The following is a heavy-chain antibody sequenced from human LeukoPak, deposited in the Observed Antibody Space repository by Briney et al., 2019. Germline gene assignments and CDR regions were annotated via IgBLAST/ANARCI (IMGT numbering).Heavy chain of an antibody. CDR1: GYSISSGYY. D-gene: IGHD3-10*01. J-gene: IGHJ6*03. Sequence: PSETLSLTCTVSGYSISSGYYWGWIRQPPGKGLEWIGSIYHSGSTYYNPSLKSRVTISVDTSKNQFSLKLSSVTAADTAVYYCARVGASTMVRGVPWVGYYYYMDVWGKGTTVTVSS. V-gene: IGHV4-38-2*02. CDR2: IYHSGST. CDR3: ARVGASTMVRGVPWVGYYYYMDV.